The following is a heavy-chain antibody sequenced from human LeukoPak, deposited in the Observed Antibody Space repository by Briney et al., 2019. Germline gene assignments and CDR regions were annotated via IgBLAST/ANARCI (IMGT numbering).Heavy chain of an antibody. CDR2: INHSGST. CDR1: GGSFSGYY. J-gene: IGHJ3*02. CDR3: ARVYGAFDI. V-gene: IGHV4-34*01. Sequence: SETLSLTCAVYGGSFSGYYWSWLRPPPGKGLEWIGEINHSGSTNYNPSLKSRVTISVDTSKNQFSLKLSSVTAADTAVYYCARVYGAFDIWGQGTMVTVSS. D-gene: IGHD2-8*01.